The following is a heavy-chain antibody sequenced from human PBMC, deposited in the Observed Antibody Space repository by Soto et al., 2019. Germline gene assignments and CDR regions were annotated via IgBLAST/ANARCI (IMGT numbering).Heavy chain of an antibody. CDR3: ARWGTTGGPDV. D-gene: IGHD3-16*01. J-gene: IGHJ6*02. V-gene: IGHV3-30*19. CDR1: DFTFRSYV. CDR2: TSYDGSNK. Sequence: QVQLVESGGGVVQPGASLRLSWVGSDFTFRSYVIHWVRQDPGKGLEWVALTSYDGSNKYYDDSVKGRFTISRDNSRNTVDLHIDSVRLEDTALYYCARWGTTGGPDVWGQGTMVSVSS.